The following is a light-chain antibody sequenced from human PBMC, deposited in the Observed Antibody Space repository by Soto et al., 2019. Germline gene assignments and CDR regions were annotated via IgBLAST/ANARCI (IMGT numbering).Light chain of an antibody. J-gene: IGLJ1*01. CDR1: SSDVGGYDF. CDR2: DVA. CDR3: RSYTSGNLDV. Sequence: QSALAQPATVSGSPGQSISISCTGTSSDVGGYDFVSWYQQHPGKAPKLIIYDVANRASGVSSRFSGSKSGNTASLTISGLQAEDEAGYHCRSYTSGNLDVFGTGTKLTVL. V-gene: IGLV2-14*01.